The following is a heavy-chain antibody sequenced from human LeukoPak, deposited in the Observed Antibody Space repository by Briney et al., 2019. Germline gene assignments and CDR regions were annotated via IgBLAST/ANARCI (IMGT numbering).Heavy chain of an antibody. CDR3: ASEARGDYGDNGFDP. D-gene: IGHD4-17*01. CDR2: IYYSGST. J-gene: IGHJ5*02. V-gene: IGHV4-31*03. Sequence: DPSETLSLPCTVSVGSISSGGYYWSWIRQHPGKGLVWFGCIYYSGSTYYNPSLQSRVTISVDTSKNQFSLKLSSVTAADTAVYYFASEARGDYGDNGFDPWGQGTLVTVSS. CDR1: VGSISSGGYY.